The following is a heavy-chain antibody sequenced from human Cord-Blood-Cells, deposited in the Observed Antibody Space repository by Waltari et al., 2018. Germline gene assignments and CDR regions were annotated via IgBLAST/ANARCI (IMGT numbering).Heavy chain of an antibody. V-gene: IGHV4-34*01. CDR1: GGSFSGYY. CDR3: AQELGKKAFDI. Sequence: QVQLQQWGAGRLKPSETLSLTCAVYGGSFSGYYWSWIRQPPGKGLEWIGEINHSGSTNYNPSLKSRVTISVDTSKNQFSLKLSSVTAADTAVYYCAQELGKKAFDIWGQGTMVTVSS. D-gene: IGHD7-27*01. J-gene: IGHJ3*02. CDR2: INHSGST.